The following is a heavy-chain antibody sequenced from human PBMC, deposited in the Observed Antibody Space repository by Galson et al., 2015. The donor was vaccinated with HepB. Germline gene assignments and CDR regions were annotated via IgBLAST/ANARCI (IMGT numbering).Heavy chain of an antibody. D-gene: IGHD6-13*01. CDR2: INPNSGGT. CDR3: ARVGPASNSWFDNGMDV. Sequence: SVKVSCKASGYTFTGYYLHWVRQAPGQGLEWMGRINPNSGGTNYAQKFQGRVTMTRDTSISTAYMELIRLRSDDTAVYYCARVGPASNSWFDNGMDVWGQGTTVTVSS. CDR1: GYTFTGYY. J-gene: IGHJ6*02. V-gene: IGHV1-2*06.